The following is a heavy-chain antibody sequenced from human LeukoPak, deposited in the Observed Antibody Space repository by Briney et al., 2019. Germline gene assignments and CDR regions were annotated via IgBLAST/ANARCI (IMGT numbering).Heavy chain of an antibody. CDR3: AKDHGRWLLTYYYYGMDV. Sequence: PGGSLRPSCAASGFTFSSYAMSWVRQAPGKGLEWVSAISGSGGSTYYADSVKGRFTISRDNSKNTLYLQMNSLRAEDTAVYYCAKDHGRWLLTYYYYGMDVWGQGTTVTVSS. CDR1: GFTFSSYA. V-gene: IGHV3-23*01. D-gene: IGHD3-22*01. CDR2: ISGSGGST. J-gene: IGHJ6*02.